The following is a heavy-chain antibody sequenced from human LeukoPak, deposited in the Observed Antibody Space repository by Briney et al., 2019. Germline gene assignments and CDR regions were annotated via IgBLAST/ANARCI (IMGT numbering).Heavy chain of an antibody. Sequence: ASVKVSCKASGYTFTSYDINWVRQATGQGLEWMGWMNPNSGNTGYAQKFQGRVTITRNTSISTAYMELSSLRSEDTAVYYCARVQEGYGSGWRDNYYYYYMDVWGKGTTVTISS. J-gene: IGHJ6*03. CDR2: MNPNSGNT. V-gene: IGHV1-8*03. CDR3: ARVQEGYGSGWRDNYYYYYMDV. D-gene: IGHD3-10*01. CDR1: GYTFTSYD.